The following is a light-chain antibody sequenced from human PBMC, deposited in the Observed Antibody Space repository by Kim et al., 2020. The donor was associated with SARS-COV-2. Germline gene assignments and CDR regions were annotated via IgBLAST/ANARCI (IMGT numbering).Light chain of an antibody. CDR3: QAWDSSNVV. CDR2: EDI. J-gene: IGLJ2*01. Sequence: SYELTQTPSVSVSPGQTASITCSGDKLGDKNVFWYQQKPGQSPVLVIYEDIKRPSGIPERFSGSNSGNTATLTISGTQAMDEADYYCQAWDSSNVVFGGGTKLTVL. CDR1: KLGDKN. V-gene: IGLV3-1*01.